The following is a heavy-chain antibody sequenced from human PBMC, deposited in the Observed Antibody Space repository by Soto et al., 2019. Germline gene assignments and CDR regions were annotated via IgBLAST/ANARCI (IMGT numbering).Heavy chain of an antibody. V-gene: IGHV3-30*18. J-gene: IGHJ4*02. CDR1: GFIFNTYG. CDR2: ISYDGNKE. CDR3: AKGVSRGDHAY. D-gene: IGHD2-21*02. Sequence: LVESGGGVVQPGRSLRLSCAASGFIFNTYGLHWVRQAPGKGLEWVALISYDGNKEYYADSVKGRFIVSRDNPKNTLYLEMNSLRAEDTDVYYCAKGVSRGDHAYWGQGTLVTVSS.